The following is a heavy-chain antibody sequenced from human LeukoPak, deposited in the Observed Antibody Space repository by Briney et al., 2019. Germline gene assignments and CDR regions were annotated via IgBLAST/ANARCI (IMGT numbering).Heavy chain of an antibody. CDR2: IYYSGST. Sequence: SETLSLTCTVSGGSISSYYWSWIRQPPGKGLEWIGYIYYSGSTNYNPSLKSRVTISVDTSKNQFSLKLSSVTAADTAVYYCARRAPTYYYDSSNAFDIRGQGTMVTVSS. CDR3: ARRAPTYYYDSSNAFDI. J-gene: IGHJ3*02. V-gene: IGHV4-59*08. D-gene: IGHD3-22*01. CDR1: GGSISSYY.